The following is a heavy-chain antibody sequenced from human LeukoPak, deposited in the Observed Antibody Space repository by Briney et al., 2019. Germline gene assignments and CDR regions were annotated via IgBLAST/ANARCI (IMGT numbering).Heavy chain of an antibody. J-gene: IGHJ4*02. Sequence: GGSLRLSCAASGFTFSSYWMSWVRQAPGKGLEWVGNIKQDGGETYFVDSVKGRFTISRDNAKNSLYLQMNNLRAEDTAVYYCARDAMSRTADYWGQGTLVTVSS. V-gene: IGHV3-7*01. CDR2: IKQDGGET. D-gene: IGHD2-2*01. CDR3: ARDAMSRTADY. CDR1: GFTFSSYW.